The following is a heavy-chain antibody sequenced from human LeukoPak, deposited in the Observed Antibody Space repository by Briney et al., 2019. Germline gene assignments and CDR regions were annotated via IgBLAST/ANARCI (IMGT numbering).Heavy chain of an antibody. J-gene: IGHJ4*02. V-gene: IGHV4-39*01. CDR2: IYYSGST. D-gene: IGHD1-26*01. CDR1: GGSISSSSYY. Sequence: SETLSLTCTVSGGSISSSSYYWGWLRQPPGKGLEWIGSIYYSGSTYYNPSLKSRLTISVDTSKNQFSLELTSVTAADTAVYYCARHVGSENYPRYFDYWGQGTLVTVSS. CDR3: ARHVGSENYPRYFDY.